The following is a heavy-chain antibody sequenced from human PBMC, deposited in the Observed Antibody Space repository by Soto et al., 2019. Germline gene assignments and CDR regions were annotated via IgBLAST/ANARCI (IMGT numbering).Heavy chain of an antibody. Sequence: SGPTLVNPTETLTLTCTVSGFSLSNARMGVSWIRQPPGKALEWLAHIFSNDEKSYSTYLKSRLTISKDTSKSQVVLTMTNMDPVDTATYYCVRMGGYSYGSRVNYYYYYMDVWGKGTTVTVSS. V-gene: IGHV2-26*01. CDR1: GFSLSNARMG. CDR3: VRMGGYSYGSRVNYYYYYMDV. D-gene: IGHD5-18*01. J-gene: IGHJ6*03. CDR2: IFSNDEK.